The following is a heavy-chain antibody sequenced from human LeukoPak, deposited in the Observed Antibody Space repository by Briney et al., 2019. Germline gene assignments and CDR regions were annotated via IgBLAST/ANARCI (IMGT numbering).Heavy chain of an antibody. CDR1: GFTFSSYA. Sequence: GGSLRLSCAASGFTFSSYAMSWVRQAPGKGLEWVANIKVDGSDKYYVDSVKGRFTISRDNAKNSLYLQMNSLRAEDTAIYYCARSPSYYDYWGQGTLVTVSS. CDR3: ARSPSYYDY. V-gene: IGHV3-7*01. CDR2: IKVDGSDK. D-gene: IGHD7-27*01. J-gene: IGHJ4*02.